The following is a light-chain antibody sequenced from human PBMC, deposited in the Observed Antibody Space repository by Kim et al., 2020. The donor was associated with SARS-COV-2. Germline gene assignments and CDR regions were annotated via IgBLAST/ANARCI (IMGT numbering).Light chain of an antibody. V-gene: IGLV1-40*01. CDR3: QSYDSSLSPFV. CDR2: GNS. CDR1: SSNSGAGYD. Sequence: VPLSCTGSSSNSGAGYDVHWYKQLPGTAPKLLIYGNSNRPSGVPDRFSGSKSGTSASLAITGLQAEDEADYYCQSYDSSLSPFVFGTGTKVTVL. J-gene: IGLJ1*01.